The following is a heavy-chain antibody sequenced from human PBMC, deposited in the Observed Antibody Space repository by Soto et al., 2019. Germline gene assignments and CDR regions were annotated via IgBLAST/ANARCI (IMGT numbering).Heavy chain of an antibody. J-gene: IGHJ6*02. D-gene: IGHD3-22*01. CDR1: GGSISSSSYY. CDR3: AGGDYYHSSGYYFYYYTMDV. CDR2: VYYGGST. V-gene: IGHV4-39*01. Sequence: ETLSLTCTVSGGSISSSSYYWGWIRQPPGKGLEWIGNVYYGGSTYYNLSLKSRVTISVETSKSQFSLKLSSVTAADTAVYYCAGGDYYHSSGYYFYYYTMDVWGQGTTVTVSS.